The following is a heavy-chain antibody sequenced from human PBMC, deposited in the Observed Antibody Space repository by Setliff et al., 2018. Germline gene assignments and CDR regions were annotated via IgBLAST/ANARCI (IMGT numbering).Heavy chain of an antibody. D-gene: IGHD1-1*01. V-gene: IGHV1-2*04. CDR1: GYTFTGYY. CDR2: INPNSGGT. J-gene: IGHJ4*02. Sequence: GASVKVSCKASGYTFTGYYMHWVRQAPGQGLEWMGWINPNSGGTNYAQKFQGWVTMTRDTSISTAYMELSRLRSDDTAVYYCARGHTIGALLRHFDCWGQGTLVTVSS. CDR3: ARGHTIGALLRHFDC.